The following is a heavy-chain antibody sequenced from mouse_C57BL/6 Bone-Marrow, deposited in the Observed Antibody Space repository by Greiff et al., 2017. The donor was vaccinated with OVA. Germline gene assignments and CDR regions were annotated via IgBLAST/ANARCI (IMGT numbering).Heavy chain of an antibody. CDR1: GYTFTSYT. J-gene: IGHJ2*01. D-gene: IGHD1-1*01. CDR2: INPSSGYT. V-gene: IGHV1-4*01. CDR3: ARTTTVDYFDY. Sequence: LQESGAELARPGASVKMSCKASGYTFTSYTMHWVKQRPGQGLEWIGYINPSSGYTKYNQKFKDKATLTADKSSSTAYMQLSSLTSEDSAVYYCARTTTVDYFDYWGQGTTLTVSS.